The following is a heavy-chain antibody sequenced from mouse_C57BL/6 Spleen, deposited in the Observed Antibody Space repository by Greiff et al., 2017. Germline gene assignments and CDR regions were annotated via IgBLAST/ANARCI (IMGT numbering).Heavy chain of an antibody. Sequence: EVQLQQSGPELVKPGDSVKISCKASGYSFTGYFMNWVMQSHGKSLEWIGRINPYNGDTFYNQKFKGKATLTVDKSSSTAHMERRSLTAEVTAVYYCARDHYGSSYGYYYAMDYWGQGTSGTVSS. CDR1: GYSFTGYF. CDR3: ARDHYGSSYGYYYAMDY. J-gene: IGHJ4*01. V-gene: IGHV1-20*01. D-gene: IGHD1-1*01. CDR2: INPYNGDT.